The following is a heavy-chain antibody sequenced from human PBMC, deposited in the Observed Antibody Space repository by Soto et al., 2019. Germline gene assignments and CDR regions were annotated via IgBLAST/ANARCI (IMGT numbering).Heavy chain of an antibody. CDR3: ARAQLTPYYYYYGMDV. CDR2: IYYSGST. V-gene: IGHV4-30-4*01. CDR1: GGSISSGDYY. Sequence: SETLSLTCTVSGGSISSGDYYWSWIRQPPGKGLEWIGYIYYSGSTYYNPSLKSRVTISVDTSKNQFSPKLSSVTAADTAVYYCARAQLTPYYYYYGMDVWGQGTTVTVSS. J-gene: IGHJ6*02. D-gene: IGHD6-6*01.